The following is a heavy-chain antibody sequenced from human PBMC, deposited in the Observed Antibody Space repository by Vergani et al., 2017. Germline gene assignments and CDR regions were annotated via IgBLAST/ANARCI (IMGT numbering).Heavy chain of an antibody. CDR3: ADLYGDDGFSPF. J-gene: IGHJ4*02. CDR2: ISYSGGST. CDR1: AISLSTYT. Sequence: EVQLMASGGGLVQPGGSLRLSCSESAISLSTYTMSWVRQVPGRGLEWVSTISYSGGSTYYAESVRGRFTISRDDSKNTVYLQINSLRAEDTAFYYCADLYGDDGFSPFWGQGTLVTVSS. V-gene: IGHV3-23*01. D-gene: IGHD2-21*01.